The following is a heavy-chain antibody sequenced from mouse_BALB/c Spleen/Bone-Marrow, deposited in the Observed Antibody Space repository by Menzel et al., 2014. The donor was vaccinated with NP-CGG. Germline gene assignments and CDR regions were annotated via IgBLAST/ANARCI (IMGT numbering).Heavy chain of an antibody. V-gene: IGHV5-17*02. CDR1: GFTFSSFG. CDR3: ARSWDYYGSGPIAY. CDR2: IRSGSSTI. J-gene: IGHJ3*01. Sequence: EVQRQESGAGLVQPGGSRKLSCAASGFTFSSFGMHWVRQAPEKGLEWVAYIRSGSSTIYYAATVKGRFTIYRDSPKNNLLMQMTSQGCEDTAVDSCARSWDYYGSGPIAYWGQGTLVTVSA. D-gene: IGHD1-1*01.